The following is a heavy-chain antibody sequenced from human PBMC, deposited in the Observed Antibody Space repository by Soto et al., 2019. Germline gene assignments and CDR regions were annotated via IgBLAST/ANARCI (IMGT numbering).Heavy chain of an antibody. V-gene: IGHV3-7*05. J-gene: IGHJ4*02. CDR3: ARDYSDYYDSSGYYYD. CDR1: GFTFSSYW. Sequence: GGSLRLSCAASGFTFSSYWMSWVRQAPGKGLEWVANIKQDGSEKYYVDSVKGRFTISRDNAKNSLYLQMNSLRAEDTAVYYCARDYSDYYDSSGYYYDWGQGTLVTVSS. CDR2: IKQDGSEK. D-gene: IGHD3-22*01.